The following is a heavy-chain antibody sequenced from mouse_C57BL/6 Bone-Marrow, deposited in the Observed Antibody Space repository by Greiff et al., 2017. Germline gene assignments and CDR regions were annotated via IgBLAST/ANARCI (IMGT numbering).Heavy chain of an antibody. J-gene: IGHJ1*03. CDR3: ARGWLLWYFDV. V-gene: IGHV2-2*01. D-gene: IGHD2-3*01. CDR1: GFSLTSYG. CDR2: IWSGGST. Sequence: VHLVESGPGLVQPSQSLSITCTVSGFSLTSYGVHWVRQSPGKGLEWLGVIWSGGSTDYNAAFISRLSISKDNSKSQVFFKMNSLQADDSAIYYCARGWLLWYFDVWGTGTTVTVSS.